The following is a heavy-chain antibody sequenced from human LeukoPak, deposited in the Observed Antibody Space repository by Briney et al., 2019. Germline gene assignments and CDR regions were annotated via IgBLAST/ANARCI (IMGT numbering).Heavy chain of an antibody. CDR1: GFTFSSYG. CDR2: IRYDGSNK. J-gene: IGHJ4*02. Sequence: GGSLRLSCAASGFTFSSYGMHWVRQAPGKGLEWVAFIRYDGSNKYYADSVKGRFTISRDNSKNTLYLQMNSLRAEDTAVYYCAKGMGRRYSSSSFDYWGQGTLVTVSS. V-gene: IGHV3-30*02. D-gene: IGHD6-6*01. CDR3: AKGMGRRYSSSSFDY.